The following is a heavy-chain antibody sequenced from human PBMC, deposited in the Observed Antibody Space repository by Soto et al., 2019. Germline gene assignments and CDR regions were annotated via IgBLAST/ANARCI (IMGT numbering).Heavy chain of an antibody. CDR1: GGTFSTYA. V-gene: IGHV1-69*12. D-gene: IGHD5-18*01. J-gene: IGHJ4*02. CDR2: IIPRFGTA. Sequence: QVQLVQSGAEVKKPESSVKVSCKAPGGTFSTYAISWVRHAPGQGLEWMGGIIPRFGTANYAQRFQDRVKITADESTNKVYLELSCLRSEDTAVYFCASGIQLWLRRINNGYSGWGKGTLVTVSS. CDR3: ASGIQLWLRRINNGYSG.